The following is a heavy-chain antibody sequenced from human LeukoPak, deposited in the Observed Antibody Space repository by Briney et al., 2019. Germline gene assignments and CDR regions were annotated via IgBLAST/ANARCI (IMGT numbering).Heavy chain of an antibody. CDR3: ARDLPPSGYSSSWYVRAFDV. Sequence: PGGSLRLSCAASGFTFSSYSMNWVRQAPGKGLEWVSSISSSSSYIYYADSVKGRFTISRDNAKNSLYLQMNSLRAEDTAVYYCARDLPPSGYSSSWYVRAFDVWGQGTMVTVSS. CDR1: GFTFSSYS. V-gene: IGHV3-21*01. D-gene: IGHD6-13*01. CDR2: ISSSSSYI. J-gene: IGHJ3*01.